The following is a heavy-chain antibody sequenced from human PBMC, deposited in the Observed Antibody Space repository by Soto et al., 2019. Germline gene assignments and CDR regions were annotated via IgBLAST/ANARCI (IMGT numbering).Heavy chain of an antibody. CDR2: IFPDDSDT. V-gene: IGHV5-51*01. D-gene: IGHD3-16*01. J-gene: IGHJ4*02. CDR1: GYIIKNYW. Sequence: GESLKISCKASGYIIKNYWIGWVRQMPGQGLEWMGIIFPDDSDTRYSPSFQGHVTISVDKSISTAYVQWSSLKASDSAIYYCFRGGVTSRTFDYGGQGTLVTVSS. CDR3: FRGGVTSRTFDY.